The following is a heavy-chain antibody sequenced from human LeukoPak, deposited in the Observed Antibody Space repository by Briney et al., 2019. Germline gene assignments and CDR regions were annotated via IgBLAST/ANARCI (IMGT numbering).Heavy chain of an antibody. D-gene: IGHD3-10*01. Sequence: LETLSLTCSVSGGSLSIITYFWGWIRQPPGKGLEWIGSIYHTGSTYYNPSPASRVTISMDTSRNRLSLKLSSVTAADTAVYYCVGPLRGIDGSWFDPWGQGTLVTVSS. J-gene: IGHJ5*02. V-gene: IGHV4-39*01. CDR2: IYHTGST. CDR3: VGPLRGIDGSWFDP. CDR1: GGSLSIITYF.